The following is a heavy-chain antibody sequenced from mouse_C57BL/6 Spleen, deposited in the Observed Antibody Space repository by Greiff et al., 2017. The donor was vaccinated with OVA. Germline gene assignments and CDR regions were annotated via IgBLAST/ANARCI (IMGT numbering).Heavy chain of an antibody. V-gene: IGHV5-4*01. CDR1: GFTFSSYA. J-gene: IGHJ2*01. CDR3: ARDITTVVAPGFFDY. D-gene: IGHD1-1*01. Sequence: EVKLVESGGGLVKPGGSLKLSCAASGFTFSSYAMSWVRQTPEKRLEWVATISDGGSYTYYPDNVKGRFTISRDNAKNNLYLQMSHLKSEDTAMYYCARDITTVVAPGFFDYWGQGTTLTVSS. CDR2: ISDGGSYT.